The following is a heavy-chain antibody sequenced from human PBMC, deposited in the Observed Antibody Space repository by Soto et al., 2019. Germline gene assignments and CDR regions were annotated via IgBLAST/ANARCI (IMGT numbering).Heavy chain of an antibody. Sequence: EVQLLESGGGLVQPGGSLRLSCAASGFTFSSYAMSWVRQAPGKGLEWVSAISGSGGSTYYADSVKGRFTISRDNSKNTLYLQMNSLRAEDTAVYYCAKDSPVRYNWNDEEAYFDYWGQGTLVTVSS. D-gene: IGHD1-20*01. V-gene: IGHV3-23*01. CDR1: GFTFSSYA. J-gene: IGHJ4*02. CDR3: AKDSPVRYNWNDEEAYFDY. CDR2: ISGSGGST.